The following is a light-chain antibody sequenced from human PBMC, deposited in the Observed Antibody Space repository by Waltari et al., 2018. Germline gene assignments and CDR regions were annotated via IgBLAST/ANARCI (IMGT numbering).Light chain of an antibody. Sequence: QSVLTQPPSMSAAPGQKVTIPCSGSNSNIGNNYVSWYQQFPGTAPKLLIYDNNNRPSGIPDRFSGSKSGTSATLGITGLQTGDEADYYCATWDTSLSAVVFGGGTKLTVL. V-gene: IGLV1-51*01. CDR3: ATWDTSLSAVV. CDR1: NSNIGNNY. J-gene: IGLJ2*01. CDR2: DNN.